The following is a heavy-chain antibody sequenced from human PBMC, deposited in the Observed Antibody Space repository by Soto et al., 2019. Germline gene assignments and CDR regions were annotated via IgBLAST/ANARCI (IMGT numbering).Heavy chain of an antibody. Sequence: QVEVVQSGGGVVQPGKSVRLSCKASGFIFSDYGVHWARQAPGKGLQWVAFISNNSSHEYYADSVKGRFTISRDNSQNTVYLHLKSLRPEDTDVYYCVPNFDYWVQGTRVNVSP. J-gene: IGHJ4*02. CDR3: VPNFDY. CDR2: ISNNSSHE. CDR1: GFIFSDYG. V-gene: IGHV3-30*03.